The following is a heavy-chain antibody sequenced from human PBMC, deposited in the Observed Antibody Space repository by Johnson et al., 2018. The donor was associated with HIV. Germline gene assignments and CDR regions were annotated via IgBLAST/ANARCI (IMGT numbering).Heavy chain of an antibody. CDR2: ISWNSGFI. Sequence: QLVESGGCLVQPGRSLRLSCAASGFTFDDYAMHWVRQAPGKGLEWVSGISWNSGFIGYADSVKGRFTISRDNAKNSLYLQMNSLRVEDTALYYCARSLPDPHPEWELRAVYAFDIWGQGTMVTVSS. V-gene: IGHV3-9*01. J-gene: IGHJ3*02. D-gene: IGHD1-26*01. CDR3: ARSLPDPHPEWELRAVYAFDI. CDR1: GFTFDDYA.